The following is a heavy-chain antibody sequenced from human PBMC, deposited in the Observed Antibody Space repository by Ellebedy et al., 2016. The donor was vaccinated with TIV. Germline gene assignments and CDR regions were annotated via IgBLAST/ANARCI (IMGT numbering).Heavy chain of an antibody. Sequence: GESLKISCAASGFTFSSYAMSWVRQAPRKGLEWVSSISSSTGNIYYADSVRGRFTISRDTAKNSLYLQMYRLRDEDTAVYFCARDGISSSSKMVYWGQGTLVTVSS. CDR2: ISSSTGNI. CDR3: ARDGISSSSKMVY. J-gene: IGHJ4*02. V-gene: IGHV3-48*02. D-gene: IGHD6-6*01. CDR1: GFTFSSYA.